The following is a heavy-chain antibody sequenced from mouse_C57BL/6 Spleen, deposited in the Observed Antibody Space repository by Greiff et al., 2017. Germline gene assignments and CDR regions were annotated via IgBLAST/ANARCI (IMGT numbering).Heavy chain of an antibody. Sequence: DVQLVESGEGLVKPGGSLKLSCAASGFTFSSYAMSWVRQTPEKRLEWVAYISSGGDYIYYADTVKGRFTISRDNARNTLYLQMSSLKSEDTAMYYCTSLFYDYDEDWFAYWGQGTLVTVSA. CDR1: GFTFSSYA. V-gene: IGHV5-9-1*02. D-gene: IGHD2-4*01. J-gene: IGHJ3*01. CDR3: TSLFYDYDEDWFAY. CDR2: ISSGGDYI.